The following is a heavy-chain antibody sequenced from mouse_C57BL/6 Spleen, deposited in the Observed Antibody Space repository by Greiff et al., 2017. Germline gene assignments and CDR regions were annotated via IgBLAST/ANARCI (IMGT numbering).Heavy chain of an antibody. CDR3: ARGYGNYGDWYFDV. J-gene: IGHJ1*03. D-gene: IGHD2-1*01. V-gene: IGHV5-17*01. Sequence: DVMLVESGGGLVKPGGSLKLSCAASGFTFSDYGMHWVRQAPEKGLEWVAYISSGSSTIYYADTVKGRFTISRDNAKNTLFLQMTSLRSEDTAMYYCARGYGNYGDWYFDVWGTGTTVTVSS. CDR2: ISSGSSTI. CDR1: GFTFSDYG.